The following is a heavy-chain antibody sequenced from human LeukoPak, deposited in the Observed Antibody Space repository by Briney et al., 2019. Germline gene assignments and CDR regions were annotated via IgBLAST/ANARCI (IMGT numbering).Heavy chain of an antibody. CDR3: ARLPLGDYGDRYAFDI. CDR1: GGSITPYY. J-gene: IGHJ3*02. CDR2: IYYSGST. D-gene: IGHD4-17*01. V-gene: IGHV4-59*08. Sequence: SETLSLTCTVSGGSITPYYWSWIRQPPGKGLEWIGYIYYSGSTNYNPSLKSRVTISVDTSKNQFSLKLSSVTAADTAVYYCARLPLGDYGDRYAFDIWGQGTMVTVSS.